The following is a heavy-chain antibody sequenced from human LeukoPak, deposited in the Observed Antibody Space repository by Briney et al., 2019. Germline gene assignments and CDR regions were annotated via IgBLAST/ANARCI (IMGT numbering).Heavy chain of an antibody. D-gene: IGHD1-7*01. CDR3: ARRWNYGRNYYIDV. J-gene: IGHJ6*03. CDR2: INDSGII. Sequence: SETLSLTCALYGGSFSNYYWSWIRQSPGGGLEWIGEINDSGIINYNPSLMSRVTISVDKSKNQFSLKLSSVTAADTAVYYCARRWNYGRNYYIDVWGKGATVSVSS. CDR1: GGSFSNYY. V-gene: IGHV4-34*01.